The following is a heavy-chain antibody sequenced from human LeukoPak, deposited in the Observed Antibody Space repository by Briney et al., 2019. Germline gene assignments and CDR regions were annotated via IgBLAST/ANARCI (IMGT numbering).Heavy chain of an antibody. Sequence: GGSLRLSCAASGFTFSSYAMSWVRQAPGKRLEWVSAISGSGGRTYYADYVKGRFTISRDNSKNTLYLQMNSLRAEDSAVYYCAKPRDIVVVPAATEFDYWGQGTLVTVSS. CDR3: AKPRDIVVVPAATEFDY. V-gene: IGHV3-23*01. CDR1: GFTFSSYA. D-gene: IGHD2-2*01. J-gene: IGHJ4*02. CDR2: ISGSGGRT.